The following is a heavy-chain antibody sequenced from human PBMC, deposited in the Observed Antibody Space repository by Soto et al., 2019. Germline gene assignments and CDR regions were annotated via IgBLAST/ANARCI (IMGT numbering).Heavy chain of an antibody. CDR2: IYHSGST. J-gene: IGHJ6*02. V-gene: IGHV4-4*02. CDR1: GGSISSSNW. Sequence: PSETLSLTCAVSGGSISSSNWWSWVRQPPGKGLEWIGEIYHSGSTNYNPSLKSRVTISVDTSKNQFSLKLSSVTAADTAVYYCGRLVKLELRAHYYYYGMDVWGQGTTVTV. CDR3: GRLVKLELRAHYYYYGMDV. D-gene: IGHD1-7*01.